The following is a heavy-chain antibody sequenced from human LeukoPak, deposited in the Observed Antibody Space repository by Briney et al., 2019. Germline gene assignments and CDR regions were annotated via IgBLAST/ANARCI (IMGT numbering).Heavy chain of an antibody. V-gene: IGHV1-8*01. Sequence: ASVKVSCKASGYTFTSHDINWVRQATGQGLEWMGWMNPNSGNTGHVQKFQDRLTMTRDTSINTAYMELHSLRSEDTAVYYCARGYSPSLRTTGNDFWGQGTLVTVSS. D-gene: IGHD1-1*01. CDR2: MNPNSGNT. CDR1: GYTFTSHD. CDR3: ARGYSPSLRTTGNDF. J-gene: IGHJ4*02.